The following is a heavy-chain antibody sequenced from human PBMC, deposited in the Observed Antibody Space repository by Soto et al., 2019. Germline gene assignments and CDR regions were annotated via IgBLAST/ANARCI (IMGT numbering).Heavy chain of an antibody. V-gene: IGHV4-34*01. Sequence: SETLSLTCAVYGGSFSGYYWSWIRQPPGKGLEWTGEINHSGSTNYNPSLKSRVTISVDTSKNQFSLKLSSVTAADTAVYYCASERYYYGMDVWGQRTTVTVSS. CDR1: GGSFSGYY. CDR2: INHSGST. J-gene: IGHJ6*02. CDR3: ASERYYYGMDV.